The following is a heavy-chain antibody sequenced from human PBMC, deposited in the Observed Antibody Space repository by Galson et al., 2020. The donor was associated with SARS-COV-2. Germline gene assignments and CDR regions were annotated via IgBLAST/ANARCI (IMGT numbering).Heavy chain of an antibody. CDR2: ISYTGRT. CDR1: GDSISSTAYY. Sequence: SETLSLTCTVSGDSISSTAYYWGWIRQPPGKGLEWIASISYTGRTIYNPSLESRVTMSVDTSKNQFSLKLNSLTAADTAVYFCARRCGGDCYLVKDVFDIWGQGTMVTVSP. D-gene: IGHD2-21*02. V-gene: IGHV4-39*01. CDR3: ARRCGGDCYLVKDVFDI. J-gene: IGHJ3*02.